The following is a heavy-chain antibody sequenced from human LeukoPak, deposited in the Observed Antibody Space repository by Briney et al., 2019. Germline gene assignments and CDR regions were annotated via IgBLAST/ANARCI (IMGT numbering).Heavy chain of an antibody. CDR3: AREDSSSTFDY. D-gene: IGHD6-6*01. J-gene: IGHJ4*02. Sequence: GGSLRLSCAASGFTFSSYWMSWVRQAPGKGLDWVANIKRDGSEKYYVDSVKGRFTISRDNAKNSLYLQMNSLRAEDTAVYYCAREDSSSTFDYWGQGTLVTVSS. V-gene: IGHV3-7*01. CDR1: GFTFSSYW. CDR2: IKRDGSEK.